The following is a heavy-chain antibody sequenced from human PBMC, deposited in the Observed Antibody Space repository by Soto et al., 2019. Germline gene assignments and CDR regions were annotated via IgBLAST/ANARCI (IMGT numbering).Heavy chain of an antibody. CDR2: IYYSGST. V-gene: IGHV4-59*12. D-gene: IGHD2-21*01. CDR3: ARGGISHWAYFYYMDV. J-gene: IGHJ6*03. CDR1: GDSISSYY. Sequence: SETLSLTCTVSGDSISSYYWSWIRQPPGKGLEWIGYIYYSGSTNYNPSLKSRVTISVDTSKNQFSLTLNSVTAADTATYCARGGISHWAYFYYMDVWDRGTTVTVSS.